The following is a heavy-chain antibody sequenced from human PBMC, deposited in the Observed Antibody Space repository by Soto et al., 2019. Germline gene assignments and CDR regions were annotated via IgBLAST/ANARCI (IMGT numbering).Heavy chain of an antibody. CDR2: IYYSGST. V-gene: IGHV4-30-4*01. D-gene: IGHD1-26*01. J-gene: IGHJ5*02. CDR3: ARGHIVGALNWFDP. CDR1: GGSISSGDYY. Sequence: QVQLQESGPGLVKPSQTLSLTCTVSGGSISSGDYYWSWIRQPPGKGLEWIGYIYYSGSTYYNPSIKGRVTISVDTSKNQFSLKLSSVTAADTAVYYCARGHIVGALNWFDPWGQGTLVTVSS.